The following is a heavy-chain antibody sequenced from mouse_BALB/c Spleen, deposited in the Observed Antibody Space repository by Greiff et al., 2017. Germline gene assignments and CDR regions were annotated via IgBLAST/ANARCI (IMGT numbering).Heavy chain of an antibody. CDR1: GFTFSSYA. CDR2: ISSGGST. Sequence: EVQLVESGGGLVKPGGSLKLSCAASGFTFSSYAMSWVRQTPEKRLEWVASISSGGSTYYPDSVKGRFTISRDNARNILYLQMSSLRSEDTAMYYCARGRASYDWFAYWGQGTLVTVSA. CDR3: ARGRASYDWFAY. D-gene: IGHD6-1*01. J-gene: IGHJ3*01. V-gene: IGHV5-6-5*01.